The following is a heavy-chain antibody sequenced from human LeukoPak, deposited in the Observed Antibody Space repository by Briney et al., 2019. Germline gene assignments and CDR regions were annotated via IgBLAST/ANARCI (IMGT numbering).Heavy chain of an antibody. D-gene: IGHD7-27*01. CDR1: GYTFTGYY. CDR2: INPNSGGT. Sequence: ASVKVSCKASGYTFTGYYMHRVRQAPGQGLEWMGWINPNSGGTNYAQKFQGRVTMTRDTSISTAYMELSSLRSDDTAVYYCARDVTDWGSQYYYSTMDVWGKGTTVTVSS. J-gene: IGHJ6*04. V-gene: IGHV1-2*02. CDR3: ARDVTDWGSQYYYSTMDV.